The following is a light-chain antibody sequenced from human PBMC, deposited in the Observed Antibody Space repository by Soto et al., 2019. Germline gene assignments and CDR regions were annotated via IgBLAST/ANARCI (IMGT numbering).Light chain of an antibody. CDR1: QSFRGL. Sequence: EVVLTQSPVTLSFSPGERATLSCRASQSFRGLLAWYQQKPGQAPRLLIYDASNRATGIPARFSGSGSGTDFTLTISSLEPEDFAVYYCQQRSNWPGTFGPGTKVDIK. CDR3: QQRSNWPGT. J-gene: IGKJ3*01. CDR2: DAS. V-gene: IGKV3-11*01.